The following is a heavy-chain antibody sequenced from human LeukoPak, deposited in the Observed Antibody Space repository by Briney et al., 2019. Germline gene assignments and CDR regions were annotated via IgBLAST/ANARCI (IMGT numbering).Heavy chain of an antibody. V-gene: IGHV4-34*01. CDR2: INHSGST. J-gene: IGHJ4*02. CDR3: ARHVSRFRSCGDCHFFDY. Sequence: PSETLSLTCAVYGGSFSGYYWSWIRQPPGKGLEWIGEINHSGSTNYNPSLKSRVTISVDTSKNQFSLKLSSVTAAATAVYYCARHVSRFRSCGDCHFFDYWGQGTLVTVSS. D-gene: IGHD2-21*02. CDR1: GGSFSGYY.